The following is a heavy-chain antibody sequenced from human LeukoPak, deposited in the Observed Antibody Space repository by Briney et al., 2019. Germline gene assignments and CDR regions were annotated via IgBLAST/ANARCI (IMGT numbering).Heavy chain of an antibody. V-gene: IGHV3-48*04. Sequence: GGSLRLSCAASEFTFSAYAMNWVRQAPGKGLEWVGYISPTGSTMFYAGSVKGRFTISRDNADNSPYLQMKSLRGEDTAMYYCVRGGWRIIETGGDSWGQGTLVTVSS. CDR3: VRGGWRIIETGGDS. D-gene: IGHD2-15*01. CDR1: EFTFSAYA. J-gene: IGHJ4*02. CDR2: ISPTGSTM.